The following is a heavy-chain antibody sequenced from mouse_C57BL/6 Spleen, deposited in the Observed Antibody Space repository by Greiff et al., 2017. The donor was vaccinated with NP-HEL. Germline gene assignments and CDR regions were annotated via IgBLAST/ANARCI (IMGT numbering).Heavy chain of an antibody. J-gene: IGHJ1*03. CDR2: ISSGSSTI. CDR3: AKDGYPYWYFDV. D-gene: IGHD2-3*01. Sequence: EVQRVESGGGLVKPGGSLKLSCAASGFTFIDYGMHWVRQAPEKGLEWVAYISSGSSTIYYADTVKGRFTISRDNAKNTLFLQMTSLRSEDTAMYYCAKDGYPYWYFDVWGTGTTVTVSS. CDR1: GFTFIDYG. V-gene: IGHV5-17*01.